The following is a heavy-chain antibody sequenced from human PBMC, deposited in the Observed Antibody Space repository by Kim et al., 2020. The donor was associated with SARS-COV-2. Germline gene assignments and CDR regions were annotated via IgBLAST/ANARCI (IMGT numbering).Heavy chain of an antibody. Sequence: SETLSLTCTVSGVSISSSSYYWGWLRQPPGKGLEWIGSIYYSGITYYNSSLKSRGTIFVDTSKSQFSLKLSFVTAADTAVYYCARDDLHTALDYWGRGTLVIVSS. CDR2: IYYSGIT. CDR1: GVSISSSSYY. D-gene: IGHD5-18*01. CDR3: ARDDLHTALDY. J-gene: IGHJ4*02. V-gene: IGHV4-39*02.